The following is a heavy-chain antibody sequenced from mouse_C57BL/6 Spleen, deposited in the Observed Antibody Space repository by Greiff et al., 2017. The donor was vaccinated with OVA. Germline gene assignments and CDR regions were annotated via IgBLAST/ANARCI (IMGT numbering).Heavy chain of an antibody. J-gene: IGHJ1*03. CDR3: ARITTVVEGYFDV. D-gene: IGHD1-1*01. V-gene: IGHV1-69*01. CDR2: IDPSDSYT. CDR1: GYTFTSYW. Sequence: QVQLKESGAELVMPGASVKLSCKASGYTFTSYWMHWVKQRPGQGLEWIGEIDPSDSYTNYNQKFKGKSTLTVDKSSSTAYMQLSSLTSEDSAVYYCARITTVVEGYFDVWGTGTTVTVSS.